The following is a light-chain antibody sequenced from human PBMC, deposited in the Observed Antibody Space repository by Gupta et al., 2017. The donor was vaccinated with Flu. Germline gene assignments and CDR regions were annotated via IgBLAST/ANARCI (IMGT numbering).Light chain of an antibody. CDR2: RAS. J-gene: IGKJ5*01. V-gene: IGKV3-15*01. CDR1: QSIGSN. CDR3: QQYDHWPPIT. Sequence: GTLFVSPGESATLSCRASQSIGSNLAWYQQKPGQAPRLLIFRASIRATGIPAKFSGSGSGTDFTLTISSLQSEDFAVYYCQQYDHWPPITFGQGTRLEIK.